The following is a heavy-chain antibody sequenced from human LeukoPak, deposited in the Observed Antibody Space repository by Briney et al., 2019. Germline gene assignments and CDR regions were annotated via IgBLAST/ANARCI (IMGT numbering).Heavy chain of an antibody. Sequence: PSETLSLTCAVYGGSFSGYYWSWIRQPPGKGLEWIGEINHSGSTNYNPSLKSRVTISVDTSKNQFSLKLSSVTAADTAVYYCARGRSYPHYYYYYYMDVWGKGTTVTVSS. D-gene: IGHD1-26*01. CDR1: GGSFSGYY. CDR3: ARGRSYPHYYYYYYMDV. CDR2: INHSGST. V-gene: IGHV4-34*01. J-gene: IGHJ6*03.